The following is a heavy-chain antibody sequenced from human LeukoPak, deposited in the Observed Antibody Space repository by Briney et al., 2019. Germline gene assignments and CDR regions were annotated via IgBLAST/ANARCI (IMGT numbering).Heavy chain of an antibody. V-gene: IGHV4-38-2*02. J-gene: IGHJ4*02. Sequence: SETLSLTCTVSGYSISSGYYWGWIRQPPGKGLEWIGSIYHSGSTFYNPSLKSRVTISVDTSKNQFSLKLSSVTAADTAVYYCARSRGYSYVNGPYYFDYWGQGTLVTVSS. CDR1: GYSISSGYY. CDR2: IYHSGST. D-gene: IGHD5-18*01. CDR3: ARSRGYSYVNGPYYFDY.